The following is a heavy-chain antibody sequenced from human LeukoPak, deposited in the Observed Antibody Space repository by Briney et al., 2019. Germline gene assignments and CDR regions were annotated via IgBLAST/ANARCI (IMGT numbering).Heavy chain of an antibody. Sequence: PGGSLRLSCAASGFTFSSYAMSWVRQAPGKGLEWVSAISGSGGSTYYADSVKGRFTISRDNSKNTLYLQMNSLRAEDTAVYYCAKYSAQAYDYVWGSYQYWGQGTLVTVSS. V-gene: IGHV3-23*01. CDR1: GFTFSSYA. CDR2: ISGSGGST. J-gene: IGHJ4*02. CDR3: AKYSAQAYDYVWGSYQY. D-gene: IGHD3-16*02.